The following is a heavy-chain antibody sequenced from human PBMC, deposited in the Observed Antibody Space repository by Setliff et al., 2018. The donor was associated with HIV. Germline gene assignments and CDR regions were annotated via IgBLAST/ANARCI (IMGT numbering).Heavy chain of an antibody. CDR2: INSDGSST. Sequence: LRLSCAASGFTFGSYWMHWVRQAPGKGLVWVSRINSDGSSTSYADSVKGRFTISRDNAKNTLYLQMNSLRAEDTAVYYCARGYDSSGYPYWYFDLWGRGTLVTVSS. J-gene: IGHJ2*01. CDR3: ARGYDSSGYPYWYFDL. V-gene: IGHV3-74*01. CDR1: GFTFGSYW. D-gene: IGHD3-22*01.